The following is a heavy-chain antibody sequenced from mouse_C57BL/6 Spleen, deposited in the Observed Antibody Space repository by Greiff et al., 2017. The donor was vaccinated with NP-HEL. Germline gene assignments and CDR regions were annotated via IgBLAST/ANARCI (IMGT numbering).Heavy chain of an antibody. CDR1: GFTFSDYG. D-gene: IGHD2-2*01. Sequence: EVHLVESGGGLVKPGGSLKLSCAASGFTFSDYGMHWVRQAPEKGLEWVAYISSGSSTIYYADTVKGRFTISRDNAKNTLFLQMTSLRSEDTAMYYCAKGVTTGAMDYWGQGTSVTVSS. J-gene: IGHJ4*01. CDR3: AKGVTTGAMDY. V-gene: IGHV5-17*01. CDR2: ISSGSSTI.